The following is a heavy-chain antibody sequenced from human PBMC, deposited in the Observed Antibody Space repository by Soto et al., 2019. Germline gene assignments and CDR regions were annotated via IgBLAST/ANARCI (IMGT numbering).Heavy chain of an antibody. Sequence: QVQLQESGPGLVKPSETLFLTCSVSGDSMSPYYWNWIRQTPGKGLEWIGRIHDNGATIHNPSLGSRVTISLATSKNHFSLILRSVTAAATAVYYCARKKSCSSTSCYGIFDYWGQGVLVTVSS. CDR1: GDSMSPYY. J-gene: IGHJ4*02. CDR3: ARKKSCSSTSCYGIFDY. D-gene: IGHD2-2*01. V-gene: IGHV4-59*12. CDR2: IHDNGAT.